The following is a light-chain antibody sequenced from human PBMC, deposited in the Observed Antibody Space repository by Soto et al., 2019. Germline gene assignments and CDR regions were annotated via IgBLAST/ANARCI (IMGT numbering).Light chain of an antibody. V-gene: IGLV2-14*03. J-gene: IGLJ1*01. Sequence: QSGLTQPGSVKESPGESITISYNGTNTDIGGYNYVSWYQQHPGKAPKLVIYDVSSRPSGVSSRFSGSKSGYTASLTISGLQAEDEADYYCCSYAGSRNYVFGTGTKVTVL. CDR2: DVS. CDR1: NTDIGGYNY. CDR3: CSYAGSRNYV.